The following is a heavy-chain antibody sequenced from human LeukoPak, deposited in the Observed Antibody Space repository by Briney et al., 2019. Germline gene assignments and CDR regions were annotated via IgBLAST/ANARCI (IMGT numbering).Heavy chain of an antibody. CDR1: GGSISSYY. CDR2: IYSSGST. Sequence: SETLSLTCTVSGGSISSYYWSWIRQPPGKGLEWIGYIYSSGSTNYNPSLKSRVSISVDTSKNQCSLRLSSVTAADTAVYYCAKASVFNTVVTAVGVLDYWGQGTLVTVSS. J-gene: IGHJ4*02. CDR3: AKASVFNTVVTAVGVLDY. D-gene: IGHD2-21*02. V-gene: IGHV4-59*01.